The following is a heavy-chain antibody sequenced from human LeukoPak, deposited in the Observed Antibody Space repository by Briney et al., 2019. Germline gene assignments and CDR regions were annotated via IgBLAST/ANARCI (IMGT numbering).Heavy chain of an antibody. J-gene: IGHJ4*02. CDR2: ISSSSSYI. D-gene: IGHD6-19*01. V-gene: IGHV3-21*01. Sequence: PGGSLRLSCAASGFTFDDYGMNWVRQAPGKGLEWVSSISSSSSYIYYADSVKGRFTISRDNAKNSLYLQMNSLRAEGTAVYYCARDLGSGFDYWGQGTLVTVSS. CDR1: GFTFDDYG. CDR3: ARDLGSGFDY.